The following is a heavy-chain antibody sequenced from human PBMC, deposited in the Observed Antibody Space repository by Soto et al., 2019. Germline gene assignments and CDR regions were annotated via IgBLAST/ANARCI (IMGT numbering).Heavy chain of an antibody. CDR2: INHSGST. V-gene: IGHV4-34*01. Sequence: QVQLQQWGAGLLKPSETLSLTCAVYGGSFSGYYWSWIRQPPGKGLEWIGEINHSGSTNYNPSLKSRVTISVDTSKNQFSLKLSSVTAADTTVHYCATGGTNLGSGSYQRAFDYWGQGTLVTVSS. J-gene: IGHJ4*02. CDR3: ATGGTNLGSGSYQRAFDY. D-gene: IGHD1-26*01. CDR1: GGSFSGYY.